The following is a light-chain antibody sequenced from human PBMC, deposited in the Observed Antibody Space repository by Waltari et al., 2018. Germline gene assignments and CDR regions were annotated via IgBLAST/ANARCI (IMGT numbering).Light chain of an antibody. CDR2: GVS. J-gene: IGKJ3*01. Sequence: DIVMTQSPATLSVSPGDRATLSCRASQSVRTNLAWFQQKPGQPPRLLISGVSTRATGIPARFSGSGSGTEFTLTITGLQSEDFAVYYCHEYEYWPPGTFGPGTKVEIK. CDR1: QSVRTN. CDR3: HEYEYWPPGT. V-gene: IGKV3-15*01.